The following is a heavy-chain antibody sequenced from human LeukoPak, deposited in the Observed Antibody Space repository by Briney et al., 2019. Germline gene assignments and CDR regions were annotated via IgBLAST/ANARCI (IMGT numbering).Heavy chain of an antibody. D-gene: IGHD3-9*01. J-gene: IGHJ4*02. CDR3: ARDPLTTYYDILTGYYIHGSITYYFDY. CDR1: GFTFSSYA. V-gene: IGHV3-30*04. Sequence: GGSLRLSCAASGFTFSSYAMHWVRQAPGKGLEWVAVISYDGSNKYYADSVKGRFTISRDNSKNTLYLQMNSLRAEDTAVYYCARDPLTTYYDILTGYYIHGSITYYFDYWGQGTLVTVSS. CDR2: ISYDGSNK.